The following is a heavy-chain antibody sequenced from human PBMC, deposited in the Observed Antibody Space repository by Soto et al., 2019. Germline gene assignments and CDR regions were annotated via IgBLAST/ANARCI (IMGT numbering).Heavy chain of an antibody. CDR1: GASISRYY. D-gene: IGHD3-22*01. Sequence: SETLSLTCTVSGASISRYYWSWIRQSPGKGLEWIGYLYNTGSTIYNPSLKSRVTISVDTSKNQFSLKLSSVTAADTAVYYCARDSMYYYDSNGSXYWGQGTLVTVSS. CDR3: ARDSMYYYDSNGSXY. J-gene: IGHJ4*02. V-gene: IGHV4-4*08. CDR2: LYNTGST.